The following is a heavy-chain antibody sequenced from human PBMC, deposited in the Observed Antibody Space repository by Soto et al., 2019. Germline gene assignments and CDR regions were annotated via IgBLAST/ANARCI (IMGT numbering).Heavy chain of an antibody. CDR2: IYYSGST. D-gene: IGHD6-6*01. V-gene: IGHV4-39*01. CDR3: ARQVARSKFDY. CDR1: GGSISSSSYY. J-gene: IGHJ4*02. Sequence: PSETLSLTCTVSGGSISSSSYYWGWIRQPPGKGLEWIGSIYYSGSTYYNPSLKSRVTISVDTSKNQFSLKLSSVTAADTAVYYCARQVARSKFDYGGRGTLVTVSS.